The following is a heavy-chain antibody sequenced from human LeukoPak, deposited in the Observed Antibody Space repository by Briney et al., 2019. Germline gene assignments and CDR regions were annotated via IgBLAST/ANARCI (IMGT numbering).Heavy chain of an antibody. J-gene: IGHJ4*02. CDR3: ARDFIALRRGYYFDY. V-gene: IGHV1-69*13. CDR2: IIPIFGTA. CDR1: GGTFSSYA. D-gene: IGHD2-21*01. Sequence: SVKVSCKASGGTFSSYAISWVRQAPGQGLEWMGGIIPIFGTANYAQKFQGRVTITADESTSTAYMELSSLRSEDTAVYYCARDFIALRRGYYFDYWGQGTLVTVSS.